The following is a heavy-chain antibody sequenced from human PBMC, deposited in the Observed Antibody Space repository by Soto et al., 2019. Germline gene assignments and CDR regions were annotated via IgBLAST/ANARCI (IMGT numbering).Heavy chain of an antibody. CDR1: GFTFTSYG. D-gene: IGHD3-9*01. CDR2: IRGDGGQT. CDR3: ARDVGLDSDDFFAY. Sequence: VQLFASGGGSARPGGSLRLSCTASGFTFTSYGMGWVRQAPGKGLQWVSTIRGDGGQTHYTDSVKGRFSISRDNSKNTVYLQMDSLRAEDTAMYFCARDVGLDSDDFFAYGGQGTQVTVSS. J-gene: IGHJ4*02. V-gene: IGHV3-23*01.